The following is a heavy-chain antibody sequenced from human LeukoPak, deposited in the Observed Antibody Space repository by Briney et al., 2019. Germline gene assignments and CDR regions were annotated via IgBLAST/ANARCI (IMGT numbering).Heavy chain of an antibody. CDR1: GFTFSSYS. D-gene: IGHD5-18*01. Sequence: GGSLRLSCAASGFTFSSYSMNWVRQAPGKGLEWVSSISSSSSYIYYADSVKGRFTISRDNAKNSLYLQMNSLRAEDTAVYYCARADTAMDNYYFDYWGQGTLVTVS. CDR3: ARADTAMDNYYFDY. V-gene: IGHV3-21*03. CDR2: ISSSSSYI. J-gene: IGHJ4*02.